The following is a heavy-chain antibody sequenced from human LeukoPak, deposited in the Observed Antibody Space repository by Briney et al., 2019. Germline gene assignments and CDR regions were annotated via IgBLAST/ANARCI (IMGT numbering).Heavy chain of an antibody. D-gene: IGHD6-13*01. J-gene: IGHJ4*02. CDR2: IYSTGST. V-gene: IGHV4-4*07. CDR3: ARAGYTSTWSFDY. CDR1: GGSIRSYF. Sequence: SETLSLTCSVSGGSIRSYFWSWIRQSAGRGLEHIGRIYSTGSTNYSPCLKSRVSMSVDTSKNQFSLTLRSVTAADTAIYYCARAGYTSTWSFDYWGQGILVTVSS.